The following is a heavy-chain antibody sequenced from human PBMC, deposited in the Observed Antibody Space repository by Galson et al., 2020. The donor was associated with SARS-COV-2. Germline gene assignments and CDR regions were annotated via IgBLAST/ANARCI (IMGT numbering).Heavy chain of an antibody. CDR3: ARHGWSFLFDY. CDR1: GGSISSYY. Sequence: SETLSLTCTVSGGSISSYYWSWIRQPPGKGLEWIGYIYYSGSTNYNPSLKSRVTISVDTSKNQFSLKLSSVTAADTAVYYCARHGWSFLFDYWGQGTLVTVSS. J-gene: IGHJ4*02. D-gene: IGHD1-26*01. CDR2: IYYSGST. V-gene: IGHV4-59*08.